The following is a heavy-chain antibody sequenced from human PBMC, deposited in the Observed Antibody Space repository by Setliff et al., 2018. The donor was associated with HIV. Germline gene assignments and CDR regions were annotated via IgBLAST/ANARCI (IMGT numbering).Heavy chain of an antibody. D-gene: IGHD2-15*01. CDR3: ARDRVLFGWFDP. V-gene: IGHV3-21*01. CDR2: ISSSSSYI. Sequence: PGGSLRLSCAASGFTFSTYRMNWVRQAPGKGLEWVSSISSSSSYIYYADSLKGRFTISRDNAKNSLYLQMNSLRAEDTAIYYCARDRVLFGWFDPWGQGTRVTVSS. CDR1: GFTFSTYR. J-gene: IGHJ5*02.